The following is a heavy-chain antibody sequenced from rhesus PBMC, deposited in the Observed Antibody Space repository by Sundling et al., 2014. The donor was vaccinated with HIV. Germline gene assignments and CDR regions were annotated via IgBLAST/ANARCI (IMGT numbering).Heavy chain of an antibody. J-gene: IGHJ6*01. V-gene: IGHV4-99*01. Sequence: QVQLQESGPGLVKPSETLSLTCVVSGFSISSGYYWGWIRQSPGKGLDYIAYISGNSGSTYYNPSLKSRVTISKDTSKNQFSLKLRSVTAADTAVYYCAIQYKYGLDSWGQGVVVTVSS. CDR3: AIQYKYGLDS. CDR2: ISGNSGST. D-gene: IGHD1-44*01. CDR1: GFSISSGYY.